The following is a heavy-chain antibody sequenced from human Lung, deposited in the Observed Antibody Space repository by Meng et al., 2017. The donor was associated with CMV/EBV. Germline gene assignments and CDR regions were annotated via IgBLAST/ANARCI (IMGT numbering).Heavy chain of an antibody. Sequence: SETLSLTCSVSSGSISGHFCSWIRQPPGKGLEWIGYIYSRGGSSYNPSLQSRVTISVDTSKNQVSLKLRSVTAADTAVYYRASFLAGAGPAFDNWGRGTPVTVSS. D-gene: IGHD6-19*01. CDR2: IYSRGGS. CDR3: ASFLAGAGPAFDN. CDR1: SGSISGHF. J-gene: IGHJ4*02. V-gene: IGHV4-59*03.